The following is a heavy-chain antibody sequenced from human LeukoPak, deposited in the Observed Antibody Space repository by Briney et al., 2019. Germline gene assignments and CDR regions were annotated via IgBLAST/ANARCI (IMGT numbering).Heavy chain of an antibody. Sequence: SEPLSLTCTVSGGSVSSGSYYWSWIRQPPGKGLEWIGYIYYSGSTNYNPSLKSRVAISVDTSKNQFSLKLSSVTAADTAVYYCARDYGDYGYYYYGMDVWGKGTTVTVSS. J-gene: IGHJ6*04. CDR2: IYYSGST. CDR1: GGSVSSGSYY. CDR3: ARDYGDYGYYYYGMDV. D-gene: IGHD4-17*01. V-gene: IGHV4-61*01.